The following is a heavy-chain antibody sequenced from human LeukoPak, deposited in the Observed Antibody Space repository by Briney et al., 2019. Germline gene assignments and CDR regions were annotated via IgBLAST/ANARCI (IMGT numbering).Heavy chain of an antibody. V-gene: IGHV1-2*02. CDR3: ARGLGYCSSTSCWPFDY. D-gene: IGHD2-2*01. J-gene: IGHJ4*02. CDR2: INPNSGGT. Sequence: ASVKVSCKASGYTSTDYYMHWVRQAPGQGLEWMGWINPNSGGTNYAQKFQGRVTMTRDTSISTAYMELSRLRSDDTAVYYCARGLGYCSSTSCWPFDYWGQGTLVTVSS. CDR1: GYTSTDYY.